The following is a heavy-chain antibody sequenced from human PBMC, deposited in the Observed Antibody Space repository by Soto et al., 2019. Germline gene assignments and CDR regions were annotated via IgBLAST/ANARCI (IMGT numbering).Heavy chain of an antibody. D-gene: IGHD6-13*01. V-gene: IGHV4-39*01. CDR1: GGSISSSSHY. Sequence: PSETLSLTCTVSGGSISSSSHYRGWIRQPPGKGLEWIGSFYYSGNTYYSPSLKSRVTISVDTSKNQFSLNLRSVTAADTAVYYCARPGSSNWYDDAFDIWGQGTMVTVSS. CDR3: ARPGSSNWYDDAFDI. J-gene: IGHJ3*02. CDR2: FYYSGNT.